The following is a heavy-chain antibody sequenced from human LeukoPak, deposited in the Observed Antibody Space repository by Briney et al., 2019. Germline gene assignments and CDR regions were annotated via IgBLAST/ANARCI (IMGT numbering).Heavy chain of an antibody. CDR1: GFTVSSNY. J-gene: IGHJ5*02. Sequence: GGSLRLSCAASGFTVSSNYMSWVRQAPGKGLEWVSVIYTGGSTYYADSVRGRFTISRDNSKNTLYLQMNSLRAEDTAVYYCARETPRRLDPWGQGTLVTVSS. V-gene: IGHV3-53*01. CDR3: ARETPRRLDP. CDR2: IYTGGST.